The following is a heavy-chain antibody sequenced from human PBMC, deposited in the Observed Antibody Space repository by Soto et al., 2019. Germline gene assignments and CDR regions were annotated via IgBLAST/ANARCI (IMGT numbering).Heavy chain of an antibody. CDR3: ARLIYYDSSGFHYVMDV. J-gene: IGHJ6*02. CDR1: GGSISSGSSY. CDR2: IYYSGST. D-gene: IGHD3-22*01. Sequence: SDTLSLTYTVSGGSISSGSSYWGWIRQPPGKGLEWIGTIYYSGSTYYNPSLKSRLTISVDTSTNQFSLKLSSVTAADTAVHYCARLIYYDSSGFHYVMDVWGRGTTVTVSS. V-gene: IGHV4-39*01.